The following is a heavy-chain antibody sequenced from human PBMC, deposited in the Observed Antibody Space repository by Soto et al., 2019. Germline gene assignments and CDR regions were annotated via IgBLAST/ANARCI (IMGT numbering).Heavy chain of an antibody. V-gene: IGHV1-69*01. Sequence: QVQLVQSGAEVKKPGSSVKVSCKDSGGTFSSYAIRWVRQAPGQGLEWMGGLIPIFGTANYAQKFQGRVTITADESTSTAYMELSSLRSEDTAVYYCACRVDVEIAAAGPHDGSYYYGMDVWGQGNTVTVSS. CDR1: GGTFSSYA. J-gene: IGHJ6*02. D-gene: IGHD6-13*01. CDR2: LIPIFGTA. CDR3: ACRVDVEIAAAGPHDGSYYYGMDV.